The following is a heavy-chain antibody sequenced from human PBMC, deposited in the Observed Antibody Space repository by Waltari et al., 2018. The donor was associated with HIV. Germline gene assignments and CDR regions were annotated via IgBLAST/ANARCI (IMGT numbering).Heavy chain of an antibody. J-gene: IGHJ1*01. CDR2: NSSVIDRA. CDR1: GYKFATYA. D-gene: IGHD3-9*01. Sequence: QVRLIQSQSEVKKPGASLRISCQAYGYKFATYAKNWLRQGPGQGLEWLGWNSSVIDRATVLQSCFGRVDISLNNSLLTTFLDIKDLRLEDAATYYCARGRSSRWFRPWGGFDTWGQGT. V-gene: IGHV7-4-1*02. CDR3: ARGRSSRWFRPWGGFDT.